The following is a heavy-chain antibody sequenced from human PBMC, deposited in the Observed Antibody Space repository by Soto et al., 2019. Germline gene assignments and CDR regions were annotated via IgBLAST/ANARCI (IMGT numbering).Heavy chain of an antibody. CDR2: ISDSGHYI. Sequence: GGSLRLSCAASGFTFSTYGINWVRQAPGKGLEWLSSISDSGHYIYYADSVKGRFTISRDNAKNSLFLQMNSLRGEDTAVYYCARSGLALPYSASHWFDPWGHGTLVTVSS. V-gene: IGHV3-21*01. J-gene: IGHJ5*02. CDR1: GFTFSTYG. D-gene: IGHD3-22*01. CDR3: ARSGLALPYSASHWFDP.